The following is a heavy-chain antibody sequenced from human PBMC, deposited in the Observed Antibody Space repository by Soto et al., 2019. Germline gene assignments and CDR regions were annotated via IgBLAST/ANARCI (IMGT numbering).Heavy chain of an antibody. V-gene: IGHV3-30*18. D-gene: IGHD7-27*01. CDR2: ISHDGSEK. J-gene: IGHJ4*02. Sequence: PRLSCTASGLTFSSYGMHWVRQAPGKGLEWEAVISHDGSEKHYADSVKGRFTISRDNSKNTLYLQMDALRAEDTAVYYCANWGQGPFDFWGQGTPVTVSS. CDR1: GLTFSSYG. CDR3: ANWGQGPFDF.